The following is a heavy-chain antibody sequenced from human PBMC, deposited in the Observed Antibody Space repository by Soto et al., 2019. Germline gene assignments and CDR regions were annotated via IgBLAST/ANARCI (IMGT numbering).Heavy chain of an antibody. V-gene: IGHV4-34*01. CDR3: ASHRTFWPFDY. D-gene: IGHD2-8*01. CDR1: GGSFSGYY. J-gene: IGHJ4*02. CDR2: INHSGST. Sequence: PSETLSLTCAVYGGSFSGYYWTWIRQPPGTGLEWIGEINHSGSTNYNPSLKSRVTISVDTSKNQFSLKLTSVTAADTAVYYCASHRTFWPFDYWGQGTVVTVSS.